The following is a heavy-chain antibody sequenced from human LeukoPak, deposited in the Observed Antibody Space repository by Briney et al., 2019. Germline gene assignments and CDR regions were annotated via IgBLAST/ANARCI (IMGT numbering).Heavy chain of an antibody. CDR3: ARVRYRLAETYIDY. CDR1: GYTFTGYY. CDR2: INPDSGGT. J-gene: IGHJ4*02. D-gene: IGHD3-16*01. V-gene: IGHV1-2*02. Sequence: ASVKVSCKASGYTFTGYYMHWVRQAPGQGLEWVGWINPDSGGTNYAQKFQGRVTMTRDTSIRTAYMELSRLRSDDTAVYYCARVRYRLAETYIDYWGQGTLVTVSS.